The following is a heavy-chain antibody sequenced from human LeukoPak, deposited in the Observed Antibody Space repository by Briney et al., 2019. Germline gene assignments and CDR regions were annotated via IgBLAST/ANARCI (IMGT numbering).Heavy chain of an antibody. CDR2: MYTSGST. J-gene: IGHJ4*02. D-gene: IGHD1-26*01. Sequence: SETLSLTCTVSGGSISSYYWSWIRQPAGKGLEWIGRMYTSGSTDYNPSLKSRVTMSVDTSKNQFSLKLSSVTVADTAVYYCASYTRYGAYFGYWGQGTLVTVSS. CDR1: GGSISSYY. V-gene: IGHV4-4*07. CDR3: ASYTRYGAYFGY.